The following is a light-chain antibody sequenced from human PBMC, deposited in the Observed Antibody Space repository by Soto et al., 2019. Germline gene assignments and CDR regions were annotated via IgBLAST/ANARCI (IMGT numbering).Light chain of an antibody. CDR2: DAS. CDR3: QQRRHLWT. V-gene: IGKV3-11*01. J-gene: IGKJ1*01. Sequence: EIVLTQSPATLSLSPGERATLSCRASQSVDSYLAWYQQKPGQAPRLLIYDASNRATGTPARFSGSGSGTDFTLTINSLEPEDSAVYYCQQRRHLWTFGQGTKVEIK. CDR1: QSVDSY.